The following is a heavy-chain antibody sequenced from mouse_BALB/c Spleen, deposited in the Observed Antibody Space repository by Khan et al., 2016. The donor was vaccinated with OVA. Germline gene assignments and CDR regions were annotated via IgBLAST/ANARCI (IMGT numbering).Heavy chain of an antibody. CDR1: GYSFTGYF. J-gene: IGHJ2*01. Sequence: EVELVESGPELVKPGASVKISCKASGYSFTGYFMNWVMQSHGKSLEWIGRINPHIGETFYNQKFKDKATLTVDKSSSTAHMELQSLASEDSAVYCCARIYGSYFDYWGQGTTLTVSS. D-gene: IGHD1-1*01. CDR3: ARIYGSYFDY. V-gene: IGHV1-20*02. CDR2: INPHIGET.